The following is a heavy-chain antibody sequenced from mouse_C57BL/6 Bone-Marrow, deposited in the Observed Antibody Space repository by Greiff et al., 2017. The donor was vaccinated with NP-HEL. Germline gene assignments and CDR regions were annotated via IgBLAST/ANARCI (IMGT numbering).Heavy chain of an antibody. CDR1: GYTFTSYW. D-gene: IGHD2-4*01. CDR2: IHPNSGST. CDR3: ARDYYDYGEVYFDY. V-gene: IGHV1-64*01. Sequence: QVQLQQPGAELVKPGASVKLSCKASGYTFTSYWMHWVKQRPGQGLEWIGMIHPNSGSTNYNEKFKSKATLTVDKSSSTAYMQLSSLTSEDSAVYYCARDYYDYGEVYFDYWGQGTTLTVSS. J-gene: IGHJ2*01.